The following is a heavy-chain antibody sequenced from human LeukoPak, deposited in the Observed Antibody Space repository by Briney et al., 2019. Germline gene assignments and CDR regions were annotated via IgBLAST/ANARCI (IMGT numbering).Heavy chain of an antibody. D-gene: IGHD3-16*01. J-gene: IGHJ4*02. Sequence: PGGSLRLSCAASGFTFSSYAMHRVRQAPGKGLEWVAVISYDGSNKYYADSVKGRFTISRDNSKNTLYLQMNSLRAEDTAVYYCARVMGGGEVTQALDYWGQGTLVTVSS. V-gene: IGHV3-30-3*01. CDR2: ISYDGSNK. CDR3: ARVMGGGEVTQALDY. CDR1: GFTFSSYA.